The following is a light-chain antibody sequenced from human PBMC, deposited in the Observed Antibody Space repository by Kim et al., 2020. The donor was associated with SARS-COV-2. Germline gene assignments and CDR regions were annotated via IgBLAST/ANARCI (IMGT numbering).Light chain of an antibody. CDR3: QQYGRSPPDT. V-gene: IGKV3-20*01. Sequence: DIVLTQSPGTLSLSPGERATLSCRASQSVSSSYLAWYQQKPGQAPRLLIYGASSRATGIPDRFSGSGSGTDFTLTISRLEPEDFAVYYCQQYGRSPPDTFGQGTKLEI. CDR2: GAS. CDR1: QSVSSSY. J-gene: IGKJ2*01.